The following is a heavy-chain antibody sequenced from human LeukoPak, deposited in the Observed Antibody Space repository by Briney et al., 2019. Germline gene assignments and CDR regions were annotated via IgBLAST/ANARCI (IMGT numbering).Heavy chain of an antibody. CDR2: LSGSGRDT. Sequence: GGSLRLSCTASAFNLSRFAMTWVRQAPGKGLEWVSSLSGSGRDTYYADPVKGRFTISRDSSKSTLFLRMNSLRVTDTAVYYCAKVRPGYSHYFYFMDVWAEGTPVTVSS. CDR3: AKVRPGYSHYFYFMDV. V-gene: IGHV3-23*01. CDR1: AFNLSRFA. J-gene: IGHJ6*03. D-gene: IGHD5-18*01.